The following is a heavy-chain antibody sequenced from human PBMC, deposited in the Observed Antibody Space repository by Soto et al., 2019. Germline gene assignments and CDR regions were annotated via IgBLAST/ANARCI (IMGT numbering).Heavy chain of an antibody. V-gene: IGHV4-31*03. Sequence: QVQLQESGPGLVKPSQTLSLTCTVSGGSISSGGYYWSWIRQHPGKGLEWIGYIYYSGSTYYNPYLKSRVTIEVDTSKNQFSLKLSSVTAADTAVYYCARDVHYYDSSGYSLAFDIWGQGTMVTVSS. J-gene: IGHJ3*02. CDR3: ARDVHYYDSSGYSLAFDI. D-gene: IGHD3-22*01. CDR2: IYYSGST. CDR1: GGSISSGGYY.